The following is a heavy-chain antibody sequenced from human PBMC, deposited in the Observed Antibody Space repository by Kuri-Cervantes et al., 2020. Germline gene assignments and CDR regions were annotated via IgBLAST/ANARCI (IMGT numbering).Heavy chain of an antibody. V-gene: IGHV1-2*02. D-gene: IGHD5-12*01. CDR3: ARDGPKSSGGYEHTYYYYGMDV. J-gene: IGHJ6*02. CDR1: GYTFTGYY. CDR2: INPNSGGT. Sequence: ASVKVSCKASGYTFTGYYMHWVRQAPGQGLEWMGWINPNSGGTSYAQKFQGRVTMTRDTSTSTVYMELSSLRSEDTAVYYCARDGPKSSGGYEHTYYYYGMDVWGQGTTVTVSS.